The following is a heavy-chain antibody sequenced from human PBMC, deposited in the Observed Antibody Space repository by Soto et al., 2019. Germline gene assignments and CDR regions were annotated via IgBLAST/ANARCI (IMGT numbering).Heavy chain of an antibody. CDR1: GGSISSGGYY. D-gene: IGHD3-10*01. J-gene: IGHJ5*02. V-gene: IGHV4-31*03. CDR3: ARRERYYGSPGWFDP. CDR2: IYYSGST. Sequence: SETLSLTCTVSGGSISSGGYYWSWIRQHPGKGLEWIGYIYYSGSTYYNPSLKSRVTISVDTSKNQFSLKLSSVTAADTAVYYCARRERYYGSPGWFDPWGPGTLVTVSS.